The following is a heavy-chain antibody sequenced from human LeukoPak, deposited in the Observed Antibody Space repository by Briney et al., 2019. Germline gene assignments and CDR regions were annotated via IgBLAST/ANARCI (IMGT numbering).Heavy chain of an antibody. CDR2: ISSSSSYT. CDR3: AKSPEGYCSGGTCHLYFDY. D-gene: IGHD2-15*01. J-gene: IGHJ4*02. V-gene: IGHV3-21*01. CDR1: GFTFSTYS. Sequence: PGGSLRLSCAASGFTFSTYSMNWVRQAPGKGLEWVSSISSSSSYTYYADSVKGRFTISRDNAKNSLYLQMNSLRAEDTAVFCCAKSPEGYCSGGTCHLYFDYWGQGSLVTVSS.